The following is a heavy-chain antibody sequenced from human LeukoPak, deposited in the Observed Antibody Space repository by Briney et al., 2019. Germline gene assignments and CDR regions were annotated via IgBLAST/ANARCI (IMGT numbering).Heavy chain of an antibody. CDR2: ISAYNGNT. Sequence: ASVKVSCKASGYTFTGYYMHWVRQAPGQGLEWMGWISAYNGNTNYAQKLQGRVTMTTDTSTSTAYMELRSLRSDDTAVYYCAREGYGSGTDDFDYWGQGTLVTVSS. J-gene: IGHJ4*02. CDR3: AREGYGSGTDDFDY. D-gene: IGHD3-10*01. CDR1: GYTFTGYY. V-gene: IGHV1-18*04.